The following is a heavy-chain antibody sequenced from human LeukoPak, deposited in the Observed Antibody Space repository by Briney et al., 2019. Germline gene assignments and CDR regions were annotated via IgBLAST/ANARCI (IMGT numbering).Heavy chain of an antibody. D-gene: IGHD3-10*01. CDR1: GFTFSSNY. V-gene: IGHV3-53*01. CDR2: IYSGGST. Sequence: GGSLRLSCAASGFTFSSNYMSWVRQAPGKGVEWGSVIYSGGSTYYADSVKGRFTISRDNSKNTLYLQMNSLRAEDTAVYYCASGSGSYRTPYYYMDVWGTGTTVTVSS. CDR3: ASGSGSYRTPYYYMDV. J-gene: IGHJ6*03.